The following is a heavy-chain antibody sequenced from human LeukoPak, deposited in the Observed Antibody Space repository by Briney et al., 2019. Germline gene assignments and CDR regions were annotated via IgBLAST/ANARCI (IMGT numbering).Heavy chain of an antibody. V-gene: IGHV5-51*01. CDR3: ARRYDSSGFHVSDAFDM. CDR2: IYPGDSDT. D-gene: IGHD3-22*01. CDR1: GYSFTSYW. Sequence: GESLKISCKGSGYSFTSYWIGWVRQMPGKGLEWMGIIYPGDSDTRYSPSFQGQVTISADKSISTAYLQWSSLKASDTAMYYCARRYDSSGFHVSDAFDMWGQGTMVTVSS. J-gene: IGHJ3*02.